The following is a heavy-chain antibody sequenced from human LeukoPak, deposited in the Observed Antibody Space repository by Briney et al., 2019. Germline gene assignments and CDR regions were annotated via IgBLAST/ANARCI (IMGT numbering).Heavy chain of an antibody. CDR3: ARGVFGELEKLMFQH. V-gene: IGHV1-46*01. CDR2: INPSGGST. CDR1: GYTFTSYY. J-gene: IGHJ1*01. D-gene: IGHD3-10*02. Sequence: ASVKVSCKASGYTFTSYYIHWVRQAPGQGLEWMGIINPSGGSTSYPQKFQDRVTMTRDTSTSTVYMELSSLKSDDTANYYCARGVFGELEKLMFQHWGQGTLVTVSS.